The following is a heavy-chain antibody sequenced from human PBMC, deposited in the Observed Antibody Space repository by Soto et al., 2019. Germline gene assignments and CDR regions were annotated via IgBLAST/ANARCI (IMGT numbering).Heavy chain of an antibody. Sequence: SETLSLTCTVSGGSISSYYWSWIRQPPGKGLEWIGYIYYSGSTNYNPSLKSRVTISVDTSKNQFSLKLSSVTAADTAVYYCARDRGGYNNWFDPRGQGTLVTVSS. CDR2: IYYSGST. CDR3: ARDRGGYNNWFDP. J-gene: IGHJ5*02. D-gene: IGHD5-12*01. V-gene: IGHV4-59*01. CDR1: GGSISSYY.